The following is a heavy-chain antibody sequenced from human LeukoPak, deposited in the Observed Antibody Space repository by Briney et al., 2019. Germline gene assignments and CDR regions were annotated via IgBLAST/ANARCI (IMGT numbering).Heavy chain of an antibody. D-gene: IGHD1-26*01. Sequence: PGGSLRLSCAVSGFTLISNYMSWVRRAPGEGLEWVSTIYSGGTTYYADSVKGRFTISRDNSKNTLYLQMDSLRAEDTAVYYCAREIGGALHYFDYWGQGTLVTVSS. V-gene: IGHV3-53*01. CDR3: AREIGGALHYFDY. CDR2: IYSGGTT. J-gene: IGHJ4*02. CDR1: GFTLISNY.